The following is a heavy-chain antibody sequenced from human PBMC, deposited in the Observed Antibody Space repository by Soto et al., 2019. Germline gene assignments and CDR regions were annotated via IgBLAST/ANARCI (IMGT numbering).Heavy chain of an antibody. Sequence: GESLKISCQGSGYSFASYWIGWVRQMPGKDLEWMGIIYPGDSDTGYSPSFQGQVTISADKSLRTAYLQWTSLKASDTAMYYCARRGYDYVTHYYGMDVWGQGTTVTVSS. CDR2: IYPGDSDT. CDR1: GYSFASYW. CDR3: ARRGYDYVTHYYGMDV. V-gene: IGHV5-51*01. D-gene: IGHD5-12*01. J-gene: IGHJ6*02.